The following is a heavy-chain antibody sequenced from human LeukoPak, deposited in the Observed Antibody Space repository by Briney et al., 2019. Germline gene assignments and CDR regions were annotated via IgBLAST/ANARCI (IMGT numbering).Heavy chain of an antibody. J-gene: IGHJ4*02. CDR3: ARGWTAMAPFDY. D-gene: IGHD5-18*01. CDR1: GGSISSSNW. V-gene: IGHV4-31*11. Sequence: SETLSLTCAVSGGSISSSNWWSWVRQHPGKGLEWIGYIYYSGSTYYNPSLKSRVTISVDTSKNQFSLKLSSVTAADTAVYYCARGWTAMAPFDYWGQGTLVTVSS. CDR2: IYYSGST.